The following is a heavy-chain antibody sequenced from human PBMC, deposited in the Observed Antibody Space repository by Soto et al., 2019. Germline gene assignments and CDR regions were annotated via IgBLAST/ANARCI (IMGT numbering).Heavy chain of an antibody. J-gene: IGHJ6*02. Sequence: QVQLVQSGDEVKKPGASVKVSCKASGYIFVNYGIAWVRQAPGQGLEWMGWISPYTGNTHSASKVQGRLTMTTDTSTSTARMDLGSLTSADTTVYYCVTVDNYVTPTPQDVWGQGTAVTVSS. D-gene: IGHD3-16*01. V-gene: IGHV1-18*01. CDR2: ISPYTGNT. CDR3: VTVDNYVTPTPQDV. CDR1: GYIFVNYG.